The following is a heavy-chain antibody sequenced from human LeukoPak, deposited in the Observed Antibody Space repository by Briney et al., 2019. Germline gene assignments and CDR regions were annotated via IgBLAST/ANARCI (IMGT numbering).Heavy chain of an antibody. D-gene: IGHD3-22*01. Sequence: GGSLRLSCAASGLIVSNYYMSWVRQAPGKGLEWVSVIFDGGGTFYSDSVKGRFTISRDYSKNTLYLQMNSLRADDTAVYYCARDSSGPAFWGQGTLVTVSS. CDR3: ARDSSGPAF. V-gene: IGHV3-53*01. CDR1: GLIVSNYY. J-gene: IGHJ4*02. CDR2: IFDGGGT.